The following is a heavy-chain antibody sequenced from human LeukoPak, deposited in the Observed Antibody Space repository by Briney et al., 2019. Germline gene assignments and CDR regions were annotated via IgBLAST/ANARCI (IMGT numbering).Heavy chain of an antibody. Sequence: PGGSLRLSCAASGFTFSNYWMSWVRQAPGKGLEWVASIKQDGSEKYYVDSVKGRFTISRDNAKNSLYLQINSLRAEDTAVYYCARSNTAKGYWGQGTLVTVSS. CDR3: ARSNTAKGY. D-gene: IGHD5-18*01. J-gene: IGHJ4*02. CDR2: IKQDGSEK. CDR1: GFTFSNYW. V-gene: IGHV3-7*04.